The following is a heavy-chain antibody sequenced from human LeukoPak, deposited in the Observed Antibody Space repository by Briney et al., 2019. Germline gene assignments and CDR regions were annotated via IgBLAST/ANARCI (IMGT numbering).Heavy chain of an antibody. CDR2: ISSGSRTI. V-gene: IGHV3-48*01. Sequence: PGGSLRLSCAASGFTFSSYSMNWVRQAPGKGLEWVSYISSGSRTIYYADSVKGRFTMSRDNAKNSLYLQMNSLRAEDTAVYYCARESITGHRDFDYWGQGTLVTASS. J-gene: IGHJ4*02. D-gene: IGHD1-20*01. CDR1: GFTFSSYS. CDR3: ARESITGHRDFDY.